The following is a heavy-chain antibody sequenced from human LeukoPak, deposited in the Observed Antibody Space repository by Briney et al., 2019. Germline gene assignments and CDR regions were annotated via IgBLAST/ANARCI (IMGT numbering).Heavy chain of an antibody. CDR2: ISSSSYI. CDR3: ARGQSMVGTEVDY. Sequence: GGSLRLSCAASGFTFSSYSMNWVRQAPGKGLEWVSSISSSSYIYYADSVKGRFTISRDNAKNSLYLQMNSLRAEDTAVYYCARGQSMVGTEVDYWGQGTLVTVSS. V-gene: IGHV3-21*01. CDR1: GFTFSSYS. D-gene: IGHD6-19*01. J-gene: IGHJ4*02.